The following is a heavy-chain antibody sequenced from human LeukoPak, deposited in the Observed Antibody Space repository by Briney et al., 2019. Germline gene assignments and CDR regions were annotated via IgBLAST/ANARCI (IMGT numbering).Heavy chain of an antibody. CDR2: ISSSSTTI. CDR1: GFTFSTYT. CDR3: AKDIALLPDY. V-gene: IGHV3-48*01. J-gene: IGHJ4*02. Sequence: GGSLRLSCAASGFTFSTYTMNWVRQAPGRGLEWVSCISSSSTTISYADSVKGRFTVSRDNSRNTLSLQMNSLGTEDAAVYYCAKDIALLPDYWGQGTLVTVSS.